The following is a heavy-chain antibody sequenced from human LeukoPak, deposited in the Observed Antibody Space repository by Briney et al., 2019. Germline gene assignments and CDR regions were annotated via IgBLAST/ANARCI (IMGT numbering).Heavy chain of an antibody. CDR3: APDVDTAMRY. D-gene: IGHD5-18*01. Sequence: GGSLRLSCAASGFTFSSYSMNWVRQAPGKGLEWVSSISSSSSYIYYADSVKGRFTISRDNAKNSLYLQMNSLRAEDTAVYYCAPDVDTAMRYWGQGTLSPSPQ. CDR2: ISSSSSYI. CDR1: GFTFSSYS. J-gene: IGHJ4*02. V-gene: IGHV3-21*01.